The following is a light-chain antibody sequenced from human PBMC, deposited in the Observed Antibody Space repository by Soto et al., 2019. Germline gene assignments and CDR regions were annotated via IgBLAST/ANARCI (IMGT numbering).Light chain of an antibody. Sequence: EIVLTQSPGTLSLSPGERATLSCRASQSVSSSYLAWYQQKPGQAPRLLIYGASSRATGIPDRFSGSGSGTDFTLTISRLEPEDFAVDDCQQYCSSPPYTFGQGTKLEIK. CDR1: QSVSSSY. CDR3: QQYCSSPPYT. J-gene: IGKJ2*01. V-gene: IGKV3-20*01. CDR2: GAS.